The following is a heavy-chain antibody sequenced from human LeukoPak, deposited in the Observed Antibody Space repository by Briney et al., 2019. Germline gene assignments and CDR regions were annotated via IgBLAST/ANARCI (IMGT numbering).Heavy chain of an antibody. CDR1: GFTFSSYG. V-gene: IGHV3-30*02. Sequence: GGSLRLSCAASGFTFSSYGMHWVRQAPGKGLEWVAFIRYDGSNKYYADSVKGRFTISRDNSKNTLYLQMNSLRAEDTAVYYCAKDRAFGQFLWGNDYWGQGTLVTVSS. CDR2: IRYDGSNK. J-gene: IGHJ4*02. CDR3: AKDRAFGQFLWGNDY. D-gene: IGHD3-10*01.